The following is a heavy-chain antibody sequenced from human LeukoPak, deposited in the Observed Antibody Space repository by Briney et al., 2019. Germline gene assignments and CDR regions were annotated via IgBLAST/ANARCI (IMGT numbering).Heavy chain of an antibody. CDR2: IYYSGST. J-gene: IGHJ3*02. CDR3: ARDLVTVTKGFDI. CDR1: GGSISSSSYC. D-gene: IGHD4-17*01. Sequence: SETLSLTCTVSGGSISSSSYCWGWIRQPPGKGLEWIGSIYYSGSTYYNPSLKSRVTFSIDTSKNQFSLKLRSVTAADTAVYYCARDLVTVTKGFDIWGQGTMVSVSS. V-gene: IGHV4-39*07.